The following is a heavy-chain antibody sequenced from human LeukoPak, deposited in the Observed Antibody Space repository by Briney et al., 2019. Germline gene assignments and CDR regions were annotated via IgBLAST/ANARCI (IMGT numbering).Heavy chain of an antibody. CDR1: GFTFDDYA. J-gene: IGHJ4*02. CDR3: AKDIGYSGSYPDFGY. CDR2: ISWNSGSI. V-gene: IGHV3-9*01. Sequence: GGSLRLSCAASGFTFDDYAMHWVRQAPGKGLAWVSGISWNSGSIGYADSVKGRFTISRDNAKNSLYLQMNSLRAEDTALYYCAKDIGYSGSYPDFGYWGQGTLVTVSS. D-gene: IGHD1-26*01.